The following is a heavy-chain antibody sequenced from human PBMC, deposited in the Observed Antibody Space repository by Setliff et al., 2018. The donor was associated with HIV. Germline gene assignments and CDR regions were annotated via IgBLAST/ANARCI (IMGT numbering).Heavy chain of an antibody. CDR2: IDNSGNT. CDR1: GVSISAYF. D-gene: IGHD2-21*02. V-gene: IGHV4-59*01. J-gene: IGHJ3*02. Sequence: PSETLSLTCAVSGVSISAYFWSWIRQSPEKGLEWIGYIDNSGNTNYSPSLKSRITISRDTSKNQFSLKLNSVTAADAAVYYCAYGGGDLGGVFDIWGQGTEVTVS. CDR3: AYGGGDLGGVFDI.